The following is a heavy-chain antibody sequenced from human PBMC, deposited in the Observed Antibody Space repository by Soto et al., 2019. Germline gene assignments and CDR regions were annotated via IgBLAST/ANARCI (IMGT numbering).Heavy chain of an antibody. Sequence: QVQLVQSGAEVKKPGASVKVSCKASGYTFTSYDLNWLRQHTGQGLEWMGWMNPNSGNTGYAQKYQGRVTMTRNNSISTAYMELSSLRSEDTAVYYCARKWELQPPDYWGQGTLVTVSS. J-gene: IGHJ4*02. CDR1: GYTFTSYD. CDR3: ARKWELQPPDY. D-gene: IGHD1-26*01. V-gene: IGHV1-8*01. CDR2: MNPNSGNT.